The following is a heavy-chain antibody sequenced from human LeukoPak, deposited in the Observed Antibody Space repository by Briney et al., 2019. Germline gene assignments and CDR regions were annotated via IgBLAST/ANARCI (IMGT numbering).Heavy chain of an antibody. CDR3: ARPYCRSHSCYPWYLDL. CDR2: INTGGRIT. J-gene: IGHJ2*01. Sequence: GGSLRLSCAASGFTFNSYWLHWVRQAPGKGLVWVSRINTGGRITNYADSVKGRFTISRDNAKNTLFLQMDSLRVEDTAVYYCARPYCRSHSCYPWYLDLWGRGTLVTVSS. CDR1: GFTFNSYW. D-gene: IGHD2-2*01. V-gene: IGHV3-74*01.